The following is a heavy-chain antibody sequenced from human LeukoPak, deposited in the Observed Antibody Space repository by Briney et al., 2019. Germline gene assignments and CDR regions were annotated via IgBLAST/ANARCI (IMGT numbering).Heavy chain of an antibody. Sequence: SETLSLTCAVYGGSFSGYYWSWIRQPPGKGLEWIGEINHSGSTNYNPSLKSRVTISVDTSKNQFSLKLSSVTAADTAVYYCARRKGYSYGSREYYFDYWGQGTLVAVSS. D-gene: IGHD5-18*01. J-gene: IGHJ4*02. CDR1: GGSFSGYY. CDR2: INHSGST. CDR3: ARRKGYSYGSREYYFDY. V-gene: IGHV4-34*01.